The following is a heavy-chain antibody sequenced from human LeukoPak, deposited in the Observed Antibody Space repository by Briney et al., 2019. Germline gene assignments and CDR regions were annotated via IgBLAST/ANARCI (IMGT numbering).Heavy chain of an antibody. D-gene: IGHD2-2*01. CDR2: IGAAGSTI. CDR1: GFTFSSYS. Sequence: GGSLRLSCAASGFTFSSYSMNWVRQAPGKGLEWVSYIGAAGSTIYYADSVKGRFTISRDNAKNSLYLQMNSLRAEDTAVYYCARDSSTYAGPPDYWGQGTLVTVSS. J-gene: IGHJ4*02. CDR3: ARDSSTYAGPPDY. V-gene: IGHV3-48*01.